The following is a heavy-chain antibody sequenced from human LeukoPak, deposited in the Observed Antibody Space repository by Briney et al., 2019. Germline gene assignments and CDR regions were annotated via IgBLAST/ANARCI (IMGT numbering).Heavy chain of an antibody. V-gene: IGHV4-34*01. J-gene: IGHJ3*02. Sequence: SETLSLTCAVYGGSFSGYYWSWIRQPPGKGLEWIVEINHSGSTNYNPSLKSRVTISVDTSKNQFSLKLSSVTAADTAVYYCARGRSAADIVVVPAAKANFDIWDQGTMVTVSS. CDR1: GGSFSGYY. CDR2: INHSGST. D-gene: IGHD2-2*01. CDR3: ARGRSAADIVVVPAAKANFDI.